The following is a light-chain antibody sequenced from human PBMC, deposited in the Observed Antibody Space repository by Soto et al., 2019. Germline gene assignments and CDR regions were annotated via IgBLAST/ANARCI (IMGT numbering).Light chain of an antibody. CDR2: GAS. Sequence: EIVLTQSPGTLSLSPGERATLSCRASQSVSSSYLAWYQQKPGQAPRLLIYGASSRATGIPDRFSGSGSGTDFTLTISRLDPDDFAVYYCQQYYSTPVTVGQGTKVEIK. V-gene: IGKV3-20*01. CDR3: QQYYSTPVT. J-gene: IGKJ1*01. CDR1: QSVSSSY.